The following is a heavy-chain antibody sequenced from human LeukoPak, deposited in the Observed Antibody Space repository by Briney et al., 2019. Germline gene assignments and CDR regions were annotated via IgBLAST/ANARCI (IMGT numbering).Heavy chain of an antibody. Sequence: GGSLRLSCAASGFTFSSYAMHWVRQAPGRGLEWVAVISYDGSSEYYADSVKGRFTISRDNSKNTLYLQMNSLRAEDTAVYYCAKGLYDGGGYYLDYWGQGTLVTVSS. CDR2: ISYDGSSE. CDR1: GFTFSSYA. D-gene: IGHD3-22*01. V-gene: IGHV3-30*18. CDR3: AKGLYDGGGYYLDY. J-gene: IGHJ4*02.